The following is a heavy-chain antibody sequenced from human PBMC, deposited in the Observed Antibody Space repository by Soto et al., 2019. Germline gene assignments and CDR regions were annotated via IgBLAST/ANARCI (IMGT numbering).Heavy chain of an antibody. CDR1: GFTFSSYG. J-gene: IGHJ6*02. V-gene: IGHV3-33*01. CDR3: ARGWYYDFWSGYYPAPNYYGMDV. D-gene: IGHD3-3*01. CDR2: IWYDGSNK. Sequence: LRLSCAASGFTFSSYGMHWVREAPVKGMEWVAVIWYDGSNKYYADSVKGRFTISRDNSKNTLYLQMNSLRAEDTAVYYCARGWYYDFWSGYYPAPNYYGMDVWGQGTTVTVSS.